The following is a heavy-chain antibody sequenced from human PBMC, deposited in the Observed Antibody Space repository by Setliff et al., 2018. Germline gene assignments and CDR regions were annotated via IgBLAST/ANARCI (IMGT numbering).Heavy chain of an antibody. CDR3: ARDKLWLMGYYYYYYMDV. CDR2: INPNSGGT. Sequence: ASVKVSCKASGGTFSSYAISWVRQAPGQGLEWMGRINPNSGGTNYAQKFQGRVTMTRNTSISTAYMELSSLRSEDTAVYYCARDKLWLMGYYYYYYMDVWGKGTTVTVSS. CDR1: GGTFSSYA. V-gene: IGHV1-8*02. J-gene: IGHJ6*03. D-gene: IGHD5-18*01.